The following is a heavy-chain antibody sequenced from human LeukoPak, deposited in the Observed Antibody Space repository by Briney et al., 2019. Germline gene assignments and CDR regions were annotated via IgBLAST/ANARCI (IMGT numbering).Heavy chain of an antibody. V-gene: IGHV4-59*11. CDR3: ARGSRLDGMDV. CDR2: IYYSGST. J-gene: IGHJ6*02. D-gene: IGHD5-12*01. CDR1: GGSISSHY. Sequence: SETLSLTCTVSGGSISSHYWSWIRQPPGKGLEWIGYIYYSGSTNYNPSLKSRVTISVDTSKNQFSLKLSSVTAADTAVYYCARGSRLDGMDVWGQGTTVTVSS.